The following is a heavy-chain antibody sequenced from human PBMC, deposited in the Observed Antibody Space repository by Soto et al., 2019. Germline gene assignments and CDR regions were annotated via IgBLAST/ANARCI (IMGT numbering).Heavy chain of an antibody. CDR1: GYTLTSYH. J-gene: IGHJ6*02. V-gene: IGHV1-46*01. Sequence: ASVKVSCKASGYTLTSYHIHWVRQAPGQGLEWMGLINPSAGTTTYAQKFQGRVTMTRDTSTSTVYMELSSLRSDDTAVYYCASPDYDSEAPLVFYGMDVWGQGTTVTVSS. D-gene: IGHD3-16*01. CDR3: ASPDYDSEAPLVFYGMDV. CDR2: INPSAGTT.